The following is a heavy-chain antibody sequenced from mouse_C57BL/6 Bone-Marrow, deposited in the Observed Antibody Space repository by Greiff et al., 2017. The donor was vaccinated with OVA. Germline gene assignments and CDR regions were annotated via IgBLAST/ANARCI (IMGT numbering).Heavy chain of an antibody. CDR1: GYTFTSYW. Sequence: QVQLQQSGAELVRPGSSVKLSCKASGYTFTSYWLDWVKQRPGQGLEWIGNIYPSDSETHYNQKFKDKDTLTVDQSSSTAYMQLSSLTSEDSAVYYCARSRGSFAYWGQGTLVTVSA. J-gene: IGHJ3*01. CDR2: IYPSDSET. V-gene: IGHV1-61*01. CDR3: ARSRGSFAY.